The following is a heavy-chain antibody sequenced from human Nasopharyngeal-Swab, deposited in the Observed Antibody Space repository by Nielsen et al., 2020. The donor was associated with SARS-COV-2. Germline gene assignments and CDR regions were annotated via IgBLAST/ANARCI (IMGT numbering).Heavy chain of an antibody. CDR1: GFSLSNARMG. Sequence: SGPTLVKPTETITLTCTVSGFSLSNARMGVSWIRQPPGKALEWLAHIFSNGEKSYSTSLKSRLTISKDTSKSQVVLTMTNMDPVDTATYYCARMYHGGSYLVDYWGQGTLVTVSS. CDR2: IFSNGEK. D-gene: IGHD1-26*01. J-gene: IGHJ4*02. CDR3: ARMYHGGSYLVDY. V-gene: IGHV2-26*01.